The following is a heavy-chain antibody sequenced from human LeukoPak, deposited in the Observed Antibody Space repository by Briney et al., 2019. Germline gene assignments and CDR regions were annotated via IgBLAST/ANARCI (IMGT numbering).Heavy chain of an antibody. CDR2: ITTYNGKT. CDR3: ARGINYDLLTGYSGGFDF. D-gene: IGHD3-9*01. V-gene: IGHV1-18*01. J-gene: IGHJ4*02. Sequence: ASVKVSCKASGYSFTSYGITWVRRAPGQGLEWMGWITTYNGKTNYAQNFQTRVTMTTDTSTNTAYMELRSLRSDDTAVYYCARGINYDLLTGYSGGFDFWGQGTPVTVSS. CDR1: GYSFTSYG.